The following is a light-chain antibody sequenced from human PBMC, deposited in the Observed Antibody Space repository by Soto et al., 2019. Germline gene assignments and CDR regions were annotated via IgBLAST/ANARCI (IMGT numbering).Light chain of an antibody. J-gene: IGKJ1*01. CDR3: HQYYNRPWT. V-gene: IGKV3-15*01. CDR1: QSVSSS. CDR2: GAS. Sequence: EIVMTQSPDTLSVSPGERASLACRASQSVSSSLAWYQQKPGQAPRLLIFGASTRATGIPARVSGSGSGTEFTLTISSLQSEDFALYYCHQYYNRPWTFGQGTKVEIK.